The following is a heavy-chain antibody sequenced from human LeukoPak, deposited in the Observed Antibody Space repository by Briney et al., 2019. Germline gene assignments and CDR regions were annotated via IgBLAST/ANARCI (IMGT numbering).Heavy chain of an antibody. D-gene: IGHD3-10*01. Sequence: SSETLSLTCAVSGGSISSGGYSWSWIRQPPGEGLEWIGYIYHSGSTYYNPSLKSRVTISVDRSKNQFSLKLSSVTAADTAVYYCAGAVRGAEEAFDIWGQGTMVTVSS. CDR1: GGSISSGGYS. CDR3: AGAVRGAEEAFDI. J-gene: IGHJ3*02. V-gene: IGHV4-30-2*01. CDR2: IYHSGST.